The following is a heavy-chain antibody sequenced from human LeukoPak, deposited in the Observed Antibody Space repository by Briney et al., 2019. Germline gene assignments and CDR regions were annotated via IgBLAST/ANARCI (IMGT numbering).Heavy chain of an antibody. D-gene: IGHD4-17*01. CDR1: GDSISGHY. Sequence: PSETLSLTCSVSGDSISGHYWSWIRQPAGKGLEWVGRIHPSGSTDYNPSLKSRVTLSVDTSNNQFSLRVNSVTAADTAVYYCAGGPVTTFFWGQGALVTVSS. J-gene: IGHJ4*02. V-gene: IGHV4-4*07. CDR2: IHPSGST. CDR3: AGGPVTTFF.